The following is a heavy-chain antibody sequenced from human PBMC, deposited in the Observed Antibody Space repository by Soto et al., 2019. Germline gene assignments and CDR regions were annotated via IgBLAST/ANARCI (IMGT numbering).Heavy chain of an antibody. J-gene: IGHJ5*02. CDR1: GFTFSSYS. V-gene: IGHV3-21*01. Sequence: TGGSLRLSCAASGFTFSSYSMNWVRQAPGKGLEWVSSISSSSSYIYYADSVKGRFTISRDNAKNSLYLQMNSLRAEDTAVYYCAREISYCSGGSSYPIWFDPWGQGTLVTVSS. D-gene: IGHD2-15*01. CDR2: ISSSSSYI. CDR3: AREISYCSGGSSYPIWFDP.